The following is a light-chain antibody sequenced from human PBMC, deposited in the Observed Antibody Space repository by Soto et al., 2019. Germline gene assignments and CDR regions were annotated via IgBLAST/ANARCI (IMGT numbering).Light chain of an antibody. J-gene: IGLJ3*02. CDR2: EVS. CDR1: SSDVGSYNY. CDR3: SSYAGXNNWX. V-gene: IGLV2-8*01. Sequence: QSALTQPPSASGSPGQSVTISCTGTSSDVGSYNYVSWYQQHPGKAPKLMIYEVSKRPSGVPDRFSGSKSGNTASLTVSGLQAEDEADYYCSSYAGXNNWXXXGXXKLTVL.